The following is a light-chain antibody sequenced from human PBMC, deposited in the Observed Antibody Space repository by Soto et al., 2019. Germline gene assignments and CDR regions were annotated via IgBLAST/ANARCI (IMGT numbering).Light chain of an antibody. CDR2: DVS. Sequence: QSALTQPASVSGSPGQSITISSTGTSSDVTNYIYVSWYQQHPGKAPQLIIYDVSSRPSGISHRFSGSKSGNTASLTISGLQAEDEADYYCSSYTGSSTLYVFGTGTKVTV. J-gene: IGLJ1*01. CDR1: SSDVTNYIY. CDR3: SSYTGSSTLYV. V-gene: IGLV2-14*01.